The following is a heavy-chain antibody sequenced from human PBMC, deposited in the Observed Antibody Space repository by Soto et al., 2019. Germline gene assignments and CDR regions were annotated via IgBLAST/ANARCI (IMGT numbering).Heavy chain of an antibody. Sequence: GGSLRLSCAASGFTFSSYWMSWVRQAPGKGLEWVANIKQDGSEKYYVDSVKGRFTISRDNAKNSLYLQMNSLRAEDTAVYYCARDLSVDYGDYVLPDAFDIWGQGTMVTVSS. CDR2: IKQDGSEK. CDR1: GFTFSSYW. V-gene: IGHV3-7*01. J-gene: IGHJ3*02. D-gene: IGHD4-17*01. CDR3: ARDLSVDYGDYVLPDAFDI.